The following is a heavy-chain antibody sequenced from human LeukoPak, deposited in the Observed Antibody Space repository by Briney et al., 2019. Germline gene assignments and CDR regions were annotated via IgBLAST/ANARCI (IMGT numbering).Heavy chain of an antibody. Sequence: GGSLRLSCAASGFTLSRYPMHWVRQAPGKGLEWVAVISYGGSNRDYADSVKGRFTISRDNAKNTLYLQMNSLRVDDTAVYFCARNIQHDYWGQGTLVTVSS. V-gene: IGHV3-30*04. CDR1: GFTLSRYP. J-gene: IGHJ4*02. D-gene: IGHD2/OR15-2a*01. CDR3: ARNIQHDY. CDR2: ISYGGSNR.